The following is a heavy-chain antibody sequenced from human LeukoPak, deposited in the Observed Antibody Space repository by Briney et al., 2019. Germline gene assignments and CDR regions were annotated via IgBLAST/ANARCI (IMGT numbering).Heavy chain of an antibody. CDR3: ARDRIVATIGYYYYGMDV. Sequence: SVKVSCKASGGTFSSYAISWVRQAPGQGLEWMGRIIPILGIANYAQKFQGRVTITADKSTSTAYMELSRLRSDDTAVYYCARDRIVATIGYYYYGMDVWGQGTTVTVSS. D-gene: IGHD5-12*01. V-gene: IGHV1-69*04. J-gene: IGHJ6*02. CDR2: IIPILGIA. CDR1: GGTFSSYA.